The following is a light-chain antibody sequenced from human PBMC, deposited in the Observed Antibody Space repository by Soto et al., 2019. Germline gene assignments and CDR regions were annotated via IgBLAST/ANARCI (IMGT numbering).Light chain of an antibody. CDR3: HQYGRT. V-gene: IGKV3-20*01. CDR2: GAS. CDR1: QSISSSY. Sequence: TLSLSPGERATLSCRASQSISSSYLAWYQQKPGQAPRLLIYGASSRATGIPDRFSGSGSGTDFTLTISRLEPEDFAVYYCHQYGRTFGQGTKVDIK. J-gene: IGKJ1*01.